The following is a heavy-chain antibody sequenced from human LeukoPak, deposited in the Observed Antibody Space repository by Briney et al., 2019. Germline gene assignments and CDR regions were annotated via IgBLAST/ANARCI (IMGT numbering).Heavy chain of an antibody. V-gene: IGHV3-23*01. Sequence: GGSLRLSCVASGFTFSSYGMNWVRQAPGKGLEWVWAISGSGGITYYADSVKGRFTIPRDNSKNTVYLQMNSLRVEDTAVYYCAGSSGWYLAYWGQGTLVIGSS. CDR2: ISGSGGIT. CDR3: AGSSGWYLAY. J-gene: IGHJ4*02. CDR1: GFTFSSYG. D-gene: IGHD6-19*01.